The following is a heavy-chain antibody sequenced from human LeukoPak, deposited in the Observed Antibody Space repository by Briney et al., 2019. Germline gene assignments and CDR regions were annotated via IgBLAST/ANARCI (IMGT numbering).Heavy chain of an antibody. CDR3: ARLRGSSGYFY. D-gene: IGHD3-22*01. Sequence: SPSETLSLTCTVSGGSISSYYWSWIRQPPGKGLEWIGYIYYSGTTNYNPSLKSRVTISVDTSKNQFSLKLSSVTAADTAVYYCARLRGSSGYFYWGQGTLVTVSS. CDR1: GGSISSYY. CDR2: IYYSGTT. V-gene: IGHV4-59*12. J-gene: IGHJ4*02.